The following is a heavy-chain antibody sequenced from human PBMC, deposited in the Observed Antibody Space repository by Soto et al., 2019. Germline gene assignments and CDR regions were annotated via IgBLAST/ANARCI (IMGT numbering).Heavy chain of an antibody. V-gene: IGHV3-23*01. D-gene: IGHD3-3*01. Sequence: GGSLRLSCAASGFTFSSYAMSWVRQAPGKGLEWVSAISGSGGSTYYADSVKGRFTISRDNSKNTLYLQMNSLRAEDTAVYYCAKASSITIIGVVIGAIDYWGQGTLVTVSS. CDR3: AKASSITIIGVVIGAIDY. J-gene: IGHJ4*02. CDR2: ISGSGGST. CDR1: GFTFSSYA.